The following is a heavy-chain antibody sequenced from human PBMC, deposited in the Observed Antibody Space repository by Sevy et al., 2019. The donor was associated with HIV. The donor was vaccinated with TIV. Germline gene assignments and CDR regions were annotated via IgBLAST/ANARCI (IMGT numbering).Heavy chain of an antibody. D-gene: IGHD2-15*01. J-gene: IGHJ4*02. Sequence: GGSLRLSCAASGFTFSSYWMHWVRQAPGKGLVWVSRINSDGSSTSYADSVKGRFTISRDNAKNTLYLQMNSLRAEDTAVYYSARGRGGSFSFDYWGQGTLVTVSS. CDR2: INSDGSST. V-gene: IGHV3-74*01. CDR3: ARGRGGSFSFDY. CDR1: GFTFSSYW.